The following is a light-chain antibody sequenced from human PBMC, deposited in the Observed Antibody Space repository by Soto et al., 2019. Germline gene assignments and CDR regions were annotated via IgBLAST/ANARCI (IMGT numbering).Light chain of an antibody. J-gene: IGLJ1*01. V-gene: IGLV2-11*01. CDR1: SSDVGGYNY. CDR3: CSYAGTYTFYV. Sequence: ALTQPRSVSGSPGQSVTISCTGTSSDVGGYNYVSWYQQHPGKAPKLMIYDVSKRPSGVPDRFSGSKSGNTASLTISGLQAEDEADYYCCSYAGTYTFYVFGTGTKVTVL. CDR2: DVS.